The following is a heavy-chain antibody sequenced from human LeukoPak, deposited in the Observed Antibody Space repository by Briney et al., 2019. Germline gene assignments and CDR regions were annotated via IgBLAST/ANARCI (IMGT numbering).Heavy chain of an antibody. Sequence: TGGSLRLSCAASGFTFSSYAMHWVRQAPGKGLEWVTVISYDGSNKYYADSVKGRFTISRDNSKNTLYLQMNSLRAEDTAVYYCARELWFGELLYFDYWGQGTLVTVPS. J-gene: IGHJ4*02. CDR1: GFTFSSYA. V-gene: IGHV3-30*04. CDR2: ISYDGSNK. D-gene: IGHD3-10*01. CDR3: ARELWFGELLYFDY.